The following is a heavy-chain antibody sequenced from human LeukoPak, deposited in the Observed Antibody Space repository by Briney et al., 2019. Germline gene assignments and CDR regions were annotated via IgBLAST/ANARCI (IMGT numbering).Heavy chain of an antibody. D-gene: IGHD6-19*01. Sequence: GGSLRLSCAASGFTFSSYWMSWVRQAPGKGLEWVANIKQDGGEKYYVDSVKGRFTISRDNAKNSLYLQMNSLRAEDTAVYYCARVRGASSSGWFEGAFDIWGQGTMVTVSS. CDR1: GFTFSSYW. J-gene: IGHJ3*02. CDR3: ARVRGASSSGWFEGAFDI. V-gene: IGHV3-7*01. CDR2: IKQDGGEK.